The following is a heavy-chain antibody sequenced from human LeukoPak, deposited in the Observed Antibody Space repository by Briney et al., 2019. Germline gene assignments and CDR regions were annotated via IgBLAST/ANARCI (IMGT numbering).Heavy chain of an antibody. V-gene: IGHV1-8*01. Sequence: GASVKVSCKASGYTFTSYDINWVRQATGQGLEWMGWMNPNSGKTGYAQKFRGKVTMTRNTSISTAYMELSSLRSEDTAVYYCASAGGDSGWYSSFNYYYYGMDVWGQGTTVTVSS. J-gene: IGHJ6*02. CDR1: GYTFTSYD. CDR3: ASAGGDSGWYSSFNYYYYGMDV. CDR2: MNPNSGKT. D-gene: IGHD6-19*01.